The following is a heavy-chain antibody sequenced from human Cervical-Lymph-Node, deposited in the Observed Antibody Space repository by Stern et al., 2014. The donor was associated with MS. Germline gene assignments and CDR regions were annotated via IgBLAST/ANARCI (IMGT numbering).Heavy chain of an antibody. J-gene: IGHJ4*02. V-gene: IGHV4-61*02. CDR3: ARARGQTLFDY. CDR1: GAPISRGLYY. CDR2: ISPTEPT. Sequence: QLQLQDSCPRLVKPSQTLSLTCTVSGAPISRGLYYWTWIRQPAETGLEWLGRISPTEPTNYTPPLRSRVPMSVNTSKNQFSLKFTSVTAADTAVYYCARARGQTLFDYWGQGTLVTVSS.